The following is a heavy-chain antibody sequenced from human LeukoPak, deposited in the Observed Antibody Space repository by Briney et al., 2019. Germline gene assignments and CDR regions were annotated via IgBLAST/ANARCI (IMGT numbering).Heavy chain of an antibody. V-gene: IGHV4-39*01. CDR2: MSSSGST. D-gene: IGHD5-18*01. CDR3: ARRGGYKFAYNY. CDR1: DDSMSSTHFY. J-gene: IGHJ4*02. Sequence: TSETLSLTCTVSDDSMSSTHFYWGWTRQPPGKGLEWIGSMSSSGSTYYNPSLKSRVTISVDTSKKQLSLNLSSVTVADTAVYYCARRGGYKFAYNYWGQGTLVTVSS.